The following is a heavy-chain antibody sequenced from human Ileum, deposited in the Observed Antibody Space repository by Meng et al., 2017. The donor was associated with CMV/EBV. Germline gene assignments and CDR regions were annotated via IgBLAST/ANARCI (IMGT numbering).Heavy chain of an antibody. CDR3: ASASTTYQDACDM. D-gene: IGHD1-1*01. CDR2: LYSNSDT. Sequence: GESLKISCAASGFTVTNTFLTWVRQARGKGLEWVSILYSNSDTFYVDSVKGRFTISRDTSTNTLNLQMNNLRAEDTAMYYCASASTTYQDACDMWGQGTMVTVSS. J-gene: IGHJ3*02. V-gene: IGHV3-53*01. CDR1: GFTVTNTF.